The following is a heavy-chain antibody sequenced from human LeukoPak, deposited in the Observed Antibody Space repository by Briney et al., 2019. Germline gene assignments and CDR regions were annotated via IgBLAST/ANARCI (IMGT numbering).Heavy chain of an antibody. V-gene: IGHV3-21*01. CDR2: ISSSSSYI. CDR3: ASLDIVVVPAAIPDYYYGMDV. D-gene: IGHD2-2*02. CDR1: GFTFSSYS. Sequence: GGSLRLSCGASGFTFSSYSMNWVRQATGKGLEWVSSISSSSSYIYYADSVKGRFTISRDNAKNSLYLQMNSLRAEDTAVYYCASLDIVVVPAAIPDYYYGMDVWGQGTTVTVSS. J-gene: IGHJ6*02.